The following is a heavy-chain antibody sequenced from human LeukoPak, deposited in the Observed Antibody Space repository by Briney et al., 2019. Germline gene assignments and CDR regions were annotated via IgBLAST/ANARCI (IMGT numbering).Heavy chain of an antibody. D-gene: IGHD3-22*01. Sequence: PGGSLRLSCAASGFTFNNAWLTWVRQAPGEGLEWVGRIRSKTDGGTTDYAAPVKGRFTISRDNAKNSLYLQMNSLRAEDTAVYYCASMMAGQDAFDIWGQGTMVTVSS. CDR1: GFTFNNAW. CDR2: IRSKTDGGTT. J-gene: IGHJ3*02. CDR3: ASMMAGQDAFDI. V-gene: IGHV3-15*01.